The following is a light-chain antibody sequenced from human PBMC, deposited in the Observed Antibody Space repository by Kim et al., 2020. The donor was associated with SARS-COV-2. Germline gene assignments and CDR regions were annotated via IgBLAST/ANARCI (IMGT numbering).Light chain of an antibody. J-gene: IGLJ1*01. V-gene: IGLV3-21*04. Sequence: PGKTARITCGGNNIGSKSVHWYQQKPGQAPVLVIYYESDRPSGIPERFSGSNSGNTATLTISRVEAGDEADYYCQVWDSSSDHPYVFGTGTKVTVL. CDR1: NIGSKS. CDR3: QVWDSSSDHPYV. CDR2: YES.